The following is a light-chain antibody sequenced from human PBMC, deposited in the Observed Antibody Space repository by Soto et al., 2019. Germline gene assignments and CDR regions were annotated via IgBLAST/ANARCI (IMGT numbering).Light chain of an antibody. CDR3: CSYAGSSPV. CDR2: EGS. Sequence: QSALTQPASVPGSPGQSITISCTGTSSDVGSYNLVSWYQQHPGKAPKLMIYEGSKRPSGVSNRFSGSKSGNTASLTISGLQAEDEADYYCCSYAGSSPVFGGGTQLTVL. CDR1: SSDVGSYNL. J-gene: IGLJ7*01. V-gene: IGLV2-23*01.